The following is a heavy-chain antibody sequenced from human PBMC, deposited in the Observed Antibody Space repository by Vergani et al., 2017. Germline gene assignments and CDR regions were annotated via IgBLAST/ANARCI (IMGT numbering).Heavy chain of an antibody. CDR3: ARGAMDSNDGDYYGMDV. D-gene: IGHD4-11*01. J-gene: IGHJ6*02. CDR2: INPNSGGT. V-gene: IGHV1-2*04. Sequence: QVQLVQSGAEVKKPGASVKVSCTASGYTFTGYYMHWVRQAPGQGLEWMGWINPNSGGTNYAQKFKGWVTMTRDTSISTAYMELSRLGSDDTAVYYCARGAMDSNDGDYYGMDVWGQGTTVTVAS. CDR1: GYTFTGYY.